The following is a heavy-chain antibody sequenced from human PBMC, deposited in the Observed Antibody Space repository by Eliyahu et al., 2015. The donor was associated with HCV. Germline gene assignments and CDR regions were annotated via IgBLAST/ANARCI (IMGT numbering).Heavy chain of an antibody. Sequence: QVQLVESGGGVVXPGRSLXLXCXASGFTFSXXGMHWVRQAPGKGLEWGAVIWYDGSNKYYADSVKGRFTISRDNSKNTLYLQMNSLRAEDTAVYYCARDRNLGGMDVWGQGTTVTVSS. CDR1: GFTFSXXG. J-gene: IGHJ6*02. CDR3: ARDRNLGGMDV. D-gene: IGHD3-16*01. CDR2: IWYDGSNK. V-gene: IGHV3-33*01.